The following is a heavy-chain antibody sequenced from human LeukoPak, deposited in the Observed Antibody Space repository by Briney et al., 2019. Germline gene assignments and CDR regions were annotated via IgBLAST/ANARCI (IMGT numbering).Heavy chain of an antibody. CDR2: IYTRGST. CDR3: ARTYSSGWDEVYWFDP. CDR1: GGSINNYY. J-gene: IGHJ5*02. Sequence: SETLSLPCTVSGGSINNYYWSWIRQPAGKGLEWIGRIYTRGSTNYNPSLKSRVTMSVDTSKNQFSLKLSSVTAADTAVYYCARTYSSGWDEVYWFDPWGQGTLVTVSS. D-gene: IGHD6-19*01. V-gene: IGHV4-4*07.